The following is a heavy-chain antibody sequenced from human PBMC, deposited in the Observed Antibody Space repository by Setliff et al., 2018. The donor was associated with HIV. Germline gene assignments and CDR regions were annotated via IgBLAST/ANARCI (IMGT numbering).Heavy chain of an antibody. V-gene: IGHV4-61*02. CDR1: GDSINSGTYY. CDR2: LHLSGDT. J-gene: IGHJ6*01. Sequence: PSETLSLTCTASGDSINSGTYYWSWIRQPAGKGLEWIGRLHLSGDTNYNPSLKSRVTMSIDTSKNQFSLKLSSVTAADTAVYYCARDNSYYYGSGSHYWYGMDVWGQGTTVTVSS. D-gene: IGHD3-10*01. CDR3: ARDNSYYYGSGSHYWYGMDV.